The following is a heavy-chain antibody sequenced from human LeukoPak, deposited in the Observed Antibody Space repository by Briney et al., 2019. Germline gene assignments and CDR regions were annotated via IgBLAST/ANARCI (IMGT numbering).Heavy chain of an antibody. V-gene: IGHV3-30*18. J-gene: IGHJ6*02. Sequence: GGSLRLSCAASGFTFSSYGMHWVRQAPGEGLEWVAFISFDGSNKYYADSVKGRFTISGDKSENTVYLQMNSLRAADTAVYYCAKSSASGNYSYYGMDVWGQGTTVTLSS. CDR2: ISFDGSNK. D-gene: IGHD3-10*01. CDR1: GFTFSSYG. CDR3: AKSSASGNYSYYGMDV.